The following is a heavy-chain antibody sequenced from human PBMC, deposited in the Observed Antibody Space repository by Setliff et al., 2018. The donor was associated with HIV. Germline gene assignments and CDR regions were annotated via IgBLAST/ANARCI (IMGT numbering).Heavy chain of an antibody. Sequence: SVKVSCKASGGTFSSFAFSWIRQAPGQGLEWMGGIIPIFGKVEYAQRFQDRVKITADESTTTAYMEFRSLRSEDTAIYYCARSGSGWPHYQYHHTDVWGKGPTVTVSS. CDR2: IIPIFGKV. D-gene: IGHD6-19*01. CDR3: ARSGSGWPHYQYHHTDV. CDR1: GGTFSSFA. J-gene: IGHJ6*04. V-gene: IGHV1-69*13.